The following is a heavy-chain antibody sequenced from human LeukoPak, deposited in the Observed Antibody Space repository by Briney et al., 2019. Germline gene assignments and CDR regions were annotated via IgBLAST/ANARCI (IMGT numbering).Heavy chain of an antibody. CDR3: ARGTIFGVSYSGWFDP. D-gene: IGHD3-3*01. CDR2: ISAYNGNT. V-gene: IGHV1-18*01. J-gene: IGHJ5*02. CDR1: GYTFTSYG. Sequence: GASVKVSCKASGYTFTSYGISWVRQAPGQGLEWMGWISAYNGNTNYAQKLQGRVTMTTDTSTSTAYMELRSLRSDDTAVYYCARGTIFGVSYSGWFDPWGQGTLVTVSS.